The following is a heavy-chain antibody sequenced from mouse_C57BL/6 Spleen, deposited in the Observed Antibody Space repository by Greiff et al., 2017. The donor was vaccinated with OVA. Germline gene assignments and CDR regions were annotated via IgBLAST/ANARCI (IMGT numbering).Heavy chain of an antibody. CDR2: INYDGSST. CDR1: GFTFSDYY. V-gene: IGHV5-16*01. J-gene: IGHJ2*01. Sequence: EVKLMESEGGLVQPGSSMKLSCTASGFTFSDYYMAWVRQVPEKGLEWVANINYDGSSTYYLDSLKSRFIISRDNAKNILYLQMSSLKSEDTATYYCARDDDYDGVFDYWGQGTTLTVSS. CDR3: ARDDDYDGVFDY. D-gene: IGHD2-4*01.